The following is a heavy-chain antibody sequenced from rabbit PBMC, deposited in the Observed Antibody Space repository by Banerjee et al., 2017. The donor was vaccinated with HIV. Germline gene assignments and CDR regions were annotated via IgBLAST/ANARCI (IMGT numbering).Heavy chain of an antibody. Sequence: QSLEESGGDLVKPEGSLTLTCTASGFSFSSSYYMSWVRQAPGKGLEWIGYIDSGSGSTDYASWVNGRFTISKTSSTTVTLQMTSLTAADTATYFCATGGLWGPGTLVTVS. CDR1: GFSFSSSYY. D-gene: IGHD1-1*01. CDR3: ATGGL. J-gene: IGHJ4*01. CDR2: IDSGSGST. V-gene: IGHV1S40*01.